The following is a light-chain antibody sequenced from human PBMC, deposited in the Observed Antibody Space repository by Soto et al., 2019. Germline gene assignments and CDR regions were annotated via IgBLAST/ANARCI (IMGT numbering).Light chain of an antibody. CDR1: QSVNNR. J-gene: IGKJ1*01. CDR3: QQYNSYSET. V-gene: IGKV1-5*01. Sequence: DIEMTQSPSTLSASVGDRVTITCRASQSVNNRLAWYQQKPGKAPNLLIYDTSTLESGVPSRFSGSGSGTEFTLTISSLQPDDFATYYCQQYNSYSETFGQGTKGDIK. CDR2: DTS.